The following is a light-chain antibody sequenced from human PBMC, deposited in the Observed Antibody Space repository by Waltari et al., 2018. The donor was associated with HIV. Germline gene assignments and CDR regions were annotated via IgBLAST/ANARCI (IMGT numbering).Light chain of an antibody. CDR2: SAS. CDR1: QTIAKF. V-gene: IGKV1-39*01. J-gene: IGKJ1*01. Sequence: DIQMTQSPSTPSASVGDRVTVSCRANQTIAKFLNWYQHKPGEAPNLLISSASNLHGGVPSRFGASGSGTDFALTITSLQPEDFVVYYCQQTHSAPWTFGQGTKIDIK. CDR3: QQTHSAPWT.